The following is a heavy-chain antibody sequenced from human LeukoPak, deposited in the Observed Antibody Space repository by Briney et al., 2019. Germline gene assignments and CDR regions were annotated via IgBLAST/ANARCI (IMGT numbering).Heavy chain of an antibody. CDR1: GFTFSSYA. CDR2: ISYDGSNK. D-gene: IGHD3-10*01. V-gene: IGHV3-30-3*01. Sequence: PGGSLRLSCAASGFTFSSYAMHWVRQAPGKGLEWVAVISYDGSNKYYADSVKGRFTISRDNSKNTLYLQMNSLRAEDTAVYYCARDRFGSFGELLTGEYFQHWGQGTLVTVSS. J-gene: IGHJ1*01. CDR3: ARDRFGSFGELLTGEYFQH.